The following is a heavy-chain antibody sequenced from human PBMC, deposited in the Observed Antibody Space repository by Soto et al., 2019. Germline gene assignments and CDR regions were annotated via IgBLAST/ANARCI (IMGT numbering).Heavy chain of an antibody. CDR1: GYSISSGSY. CDR3: ARGPYYDFWSGYRNLYYYYGMDV. D-gene: IGHD3-3*01. J-gene: IGHJ6*02. CDR2: IYHGGTT. V-gene: IGHV4-38-2*02. Sequence: SETLSLTCTVSGYSISSGSYWAWIRQPPGKGPEWIASIYHGGTTFYNPSLKSRITISVDTSNNQFSLKLTSVTAADTAVYYCARGPYYDFWSGYRNLYYYYGMDVWGQGTTVTVSS.